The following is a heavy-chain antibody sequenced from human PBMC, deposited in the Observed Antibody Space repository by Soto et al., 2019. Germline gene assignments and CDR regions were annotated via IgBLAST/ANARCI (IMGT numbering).Heavy chain of an antibody. CDR3: ARVGFGVVTPFDY. CDR1: GGSVSSGSYY. J-gene: IGHJ4*02. CDR2: IYYSGST. D-gene: IGHD3-3*01. Sequence: LSLTCTVSGGSVSSGSYYWSWIRQPPGKGLEWIGYIYYSGSTNYNPSLKSRVTISVDTSKNQFSLKLSSVTAADTAVYYCARVGFGVVTPFDYWGQGTLVTVSS. V-gene: IGHV4-61*01.